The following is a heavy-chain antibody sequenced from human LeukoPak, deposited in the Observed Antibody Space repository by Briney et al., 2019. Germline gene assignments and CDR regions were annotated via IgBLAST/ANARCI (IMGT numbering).Heavy chain of an antibody. D-gene: IGHD6-19*01. J-gene: IGHJ4*02. CDR3: ARERQGIAEAGYFDY. V-gene: IGHV3-53*01. Sequence: ETLSLTCTVSGTSITSYYWNWVSQAPGKGLEWVSVIYSGGRTYYADSVKGRFTISRDNSKNTLYLQVNSLRAEDTAVYYCARERQGIAEAGYFDYWGQGTLVTVSP. CDR2: IYSGGRT. CDR1: GTSITSYY.